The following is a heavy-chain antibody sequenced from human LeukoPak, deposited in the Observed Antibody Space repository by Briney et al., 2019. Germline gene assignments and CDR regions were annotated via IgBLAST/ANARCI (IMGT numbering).Heavy chain of an antibody. J-gene: IGHJ4*02. CDR1: GFTVGSHA. CDR2: ITYSGDNT. Sequence: PGGSLRLSCAASGFTVGSHAMTWVRQAPGKGLEWVSGITYSGDNTYYAGSVKGRFTISRDNSRNTLFLQMDSLRAEDTAVYYCAKDKLPTAMFSYAYWGQGTLVTVSS. CDR3: AKDKLPTAMFSYAY. D-gene: IGHD2-2*01. V-gene: IGHV3-23*01.